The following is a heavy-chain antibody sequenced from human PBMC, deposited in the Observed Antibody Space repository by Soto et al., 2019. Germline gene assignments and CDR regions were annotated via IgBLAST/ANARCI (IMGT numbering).Heavy chain of an antibody. Sequence: QVQLQESGPGLVKPSQTLSLTCTVSGGSISSGGYYWSWIRQHPGKGLEWIGYIYYSGSTYYNPSLKSRLTLSVDTSKNQFSLKLSSGTAADTAVYYCARGSIAAAGTHYFDYWGQGTLVTVSS. CDR1: GGSISSGGYY. CDR2: IYYSGST. J-gene: IGHJ4*02. CDR3: ARGSIAAAGTHYFDY. V-gene: IGHV4-31*03. D-gene: IGHD6-13*01.